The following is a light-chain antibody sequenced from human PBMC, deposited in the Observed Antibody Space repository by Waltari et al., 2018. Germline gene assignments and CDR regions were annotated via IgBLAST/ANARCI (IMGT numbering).Light chain of an antibody. Sequence: EIVMTQSPATLSVSPGERATLSCRASQSVGNKLAWYQQRPGQAPSLLIFSASTRATGVPDRFSSSGSGTEFTLTVSTLQAEDFATYFCQEYNDWPPRTFGRGTKVEI. J-gene: IGKJ2*01. CDR1: QSVGNK. V-gene: IGKV3-15*01. CDR2: SAS. CDR3: QEYNDWPPRT.